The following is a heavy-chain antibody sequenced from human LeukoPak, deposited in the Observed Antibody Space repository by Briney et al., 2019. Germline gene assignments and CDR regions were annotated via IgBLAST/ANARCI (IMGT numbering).Heavy chain of an antibody. D-gene: IGHD6-13*01. J-gene: IGHJ6*03. Sequence: ASVKVSCKASGYSFTNYGISWVRQAPGQGLEWMGWISAYNGNANYAQKLQGRVTMTRDMSTSTVYMELSSLRSEDTAVYYCARVLSSLGDYYYMDVWGKGTTVTVSS. V-gene: IGHV1-18*01. CDR3: ARVLSSLGDYYYMDV. CDR1: GYSFTNYG. CDR2: ISAYNGNA.